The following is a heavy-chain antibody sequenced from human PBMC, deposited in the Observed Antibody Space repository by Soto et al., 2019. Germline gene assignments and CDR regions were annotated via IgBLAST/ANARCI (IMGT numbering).Heavy chain of an antibody. Sequence: GGSLRLSCVASGFSFRXRGMHWVRQAPGKGLEWVAAASVHGGWKKDYADSVKGRFTISRDDSQNTLYLQMSSLRPEDTAVYHCADDFGSGNHPFSEYFLRWGQGTLVNVT. CDR3: ADDFGSGNHPFSEYFLR. V-gene: IGHV3-30*18. CDR2: ASVHGGWKK. CDR1: GFSFRXRG. D-gene: IGHD3-10*01. J-gene: IGHJ1*01.